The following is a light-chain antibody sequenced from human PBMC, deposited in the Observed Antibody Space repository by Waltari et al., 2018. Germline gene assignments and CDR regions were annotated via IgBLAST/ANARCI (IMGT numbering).Light chain of an antibody. CDR2: AAS. J-gene: IGKJ2*01. V-gene: IGKV1-NL1*01. Sequence: DIQMTQSPSSLSASVGDRVTITCRASQGISNSLAWYQQKPGKAPKLLLYAASRLESGVPSRFSGSGSATDYTLTISRLQPEDFATYYCQQYYSTYTFGQGTKLEIK. CDR1: QGISNS. CDR3: QQYYSTYT.